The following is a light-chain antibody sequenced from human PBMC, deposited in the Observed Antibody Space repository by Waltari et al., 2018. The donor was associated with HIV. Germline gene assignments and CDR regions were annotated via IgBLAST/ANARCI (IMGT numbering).Light chain of an antibody. V-gene: IGLV1-51*01. Sequence: VLAQPPSVSAAPGEKVTISCSGSNSHIAWYQQLPGTAPKLVIFDTTKRPSGIPDRFSGSKSATSATLDITGLQTGDEGDYYCGSWDISLNVVVFGGGTKVTVL. CDR2: DTT. CDR3: GSWDISLNVVV. J-gene: IGLJ2*01. CDR1: NSHIA.